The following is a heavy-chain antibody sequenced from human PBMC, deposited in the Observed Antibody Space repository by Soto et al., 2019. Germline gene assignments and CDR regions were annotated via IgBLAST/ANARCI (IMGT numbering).Heavy chain of an antibody. CDR3: ARGVRGGNTRDAFDI. D-gene: IGHD2-15*01. Sequence: QVQLQESGPGLVKPSETLSLTCTVSGGSISSYYWSWIRQPPGKGLEWIGYIYYSGSTNYNPSLKSRVTISVDTAKNRCSLKLSSVTAADTAVYYCARGVRGGNTRDAFDIWGQGTMVTVSS. V-gene: IGHV4-59*01. CDR2: IYYSGST. J-gene: IGHJ3*02. CDR1: GGSISSYY.